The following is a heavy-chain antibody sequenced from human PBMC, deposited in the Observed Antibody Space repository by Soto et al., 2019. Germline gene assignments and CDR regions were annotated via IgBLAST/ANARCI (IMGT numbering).Heavy chain of an antibody. J-gene: IGHJ6*02. CDR3: ARDIEAGYYYYYGMDV. D-gene: IGHD6-19*01. CDR2: ISYDGSNK. Sequence: LRLSCAASGFTFSSYAMHWVRQAPGKGLEWVAVISYDGSNKYYADSVKGRFTISRDNSKNTLYLQMNSLRAEDTAVYYCARDIEAGYYYYYGMDVWGQGTTVTVSS. CDR1: GFTFSSYA. V-gene: IGHV3-30-3*01.